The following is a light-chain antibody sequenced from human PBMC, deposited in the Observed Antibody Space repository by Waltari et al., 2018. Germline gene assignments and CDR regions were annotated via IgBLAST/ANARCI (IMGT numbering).Light chain of an antibody. V-gene: IGKV3-20*01. CDR2: DTS. Sequence: ENVLTQSPGTLSLSPGETATLSCRASHRISSGYVAWYQQRPGQGPRVLIHDTSRRATGVPDRFSGSGSGTEFTLTISTLEPEDSAVYYCKQYGTSFWTFGQGTKVEIK. J-gene: IGKJ1*01. CDR3: KQYGTSFWT. CDR1: HRISSGY.